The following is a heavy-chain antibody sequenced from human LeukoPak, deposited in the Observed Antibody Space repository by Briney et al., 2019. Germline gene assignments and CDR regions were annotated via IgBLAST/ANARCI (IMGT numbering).Heavy chain of an antibody. CDR3: AKDLGGGYDLWY. J-gene: IGHJ4*02. CDR2: IEEDGSEK. Sequence: GGSLRLSCAASGFTLSSYWMTWVRQAPGKGLEWVADIEEDGSEKYYVDSVKGRFTIPRDNAKNSLYLQMNSLRAEDTALYYCAKDLGGGYDLWYWGQGTLVTVSS. CDR1: GFTLSSYW. V-gene: IGHV3-7*01. D-gene: IGHD5-12*01.